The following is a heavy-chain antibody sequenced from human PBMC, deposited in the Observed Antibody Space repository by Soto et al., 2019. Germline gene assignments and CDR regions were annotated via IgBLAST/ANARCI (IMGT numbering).Heavy chain of an antibody. CDR1: GGTFSSYT. CDR3: ARLATIRIFDY. V-gene: IGHV1-69*02. CDR2: IIPILGIA. D-gene: IGHD5-12*01. J-gene: IGHJ4*02. Sequence: QVQLVQSGAEVKKPGSSVKVSCKASGGTFSSYTISWVRQAPGQGLEWMGRIIPILGIANYAQKFQGRVTITADKATSTAYMELSSLRSEDTAVYYCARLATIRIFDYWGQGTLVTVCS.